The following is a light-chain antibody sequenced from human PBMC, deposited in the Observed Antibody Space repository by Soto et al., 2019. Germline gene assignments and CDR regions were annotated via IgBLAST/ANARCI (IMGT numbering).Light chain of an antibody. V-gene: IGKV1-5*03. CDR3: QQYNSYPRT. Sequence: DIQMTQSPSTLSAYVGDRVTITCRASQTISSWLAWYQQKPGKAPNLLIYKASSLESGVPSRFSGSGSGTEFTLTISSLQADDFATYYCQQYNSYPRTFGQGTKVDIK. CDR1: QTISSW. CDR2: KAS. J-gene: IGKJ1*01.